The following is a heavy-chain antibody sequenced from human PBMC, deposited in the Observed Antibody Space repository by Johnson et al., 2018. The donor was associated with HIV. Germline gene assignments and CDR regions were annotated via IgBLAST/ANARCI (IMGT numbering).Heavy chain of an antibody. Sequence: QVQLVESGGGVVQPGRSLRLSCAASGFTFSSYAMHWVRQAPGKGLEWVAVISYDGSNKYYADSVKGRFTISRDNSKNTLYLQMNSLRAEDTAVYYCARDRSGYYYDSSGMDAFDIWGQGTMVTVSS. CDR1: GFTFSSYA. CDR3: ARDRSGYYYDSSGMDAFDI. V-gene: IGHV3-30-3*01. CDR2: ISYDGSNK. D-gene: IGHD3-22*01. J-gene: IGHJ3*02.